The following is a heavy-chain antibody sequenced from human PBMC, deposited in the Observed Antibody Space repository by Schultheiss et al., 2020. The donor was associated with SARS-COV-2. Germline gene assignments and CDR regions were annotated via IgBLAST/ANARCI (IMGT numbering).Heavy chain of an antibody. CDR3: ARASTIYYYYYYGMDV. CDR2: ISSGGGTK. CDR1: GFTFGSHD. J-gene: IGHJ6*02. D-gene: IGHD5/OR15-5a*01. Sequence: GGSLRLSCVASGFTFGSHDINWVRQAPGRGLEWVSFISSGGGTKFYGDSVRGRFTVSRDNAKNSLYLQMNSLRAEDTAVYYCARASTIYYYYYYGMDVWGQGTTVTVSS. V-gene: IGHV3-48*03.